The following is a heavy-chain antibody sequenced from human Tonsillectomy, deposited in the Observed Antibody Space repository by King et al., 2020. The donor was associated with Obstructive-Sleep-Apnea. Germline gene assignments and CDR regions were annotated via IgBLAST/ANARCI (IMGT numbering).Heavy chain of an antibody. CDR3: ANSHSRAANDYYYAMDV. CDR1: GFTFDDYA. V-gene: IGHV3-9*01. Sequence: VQLVESGGDLVQPGRSLRLSCAASGFTFDDYAMDWVRQAPGKGLEWVSGISWNSGSIGYVDSVKGRFTISRDNAKNSLYLQMNSLRAEDTALYYCANSHSRAANDYYYAMDVWGQGTTVTVSS. D-gene: IGHD2-15*01. CDR2: ISWNSGSI. J-gene: IGHJ6*02.